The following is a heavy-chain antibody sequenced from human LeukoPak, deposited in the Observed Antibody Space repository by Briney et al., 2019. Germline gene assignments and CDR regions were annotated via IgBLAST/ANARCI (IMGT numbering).Heavy chain of an antibody. CDR1: GFTFSSYS. J-gene: IGHJ6*02. CDR3: AKHNNDYGDGSLYYYYYYGMDV. V-gene: IGHV3-21*04. CDR2: ISSSSSYI. D-gene: IGHD4-17*01. Sequence: GGSLRLSCAASGFTFSSYSMNWVRQAPGKGLEWVSSISSSSSYIYYADSVKGRFTISRDNAKNSLYLQMNSLRAEDTAVYYCAKHNNDYGDGSLYYYYYYGMDVWGQGTTVTVSS.